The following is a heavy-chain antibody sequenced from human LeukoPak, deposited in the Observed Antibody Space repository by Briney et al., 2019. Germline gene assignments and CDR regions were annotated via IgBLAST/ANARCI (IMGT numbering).Heavy chain of an antibody. CDR2: IYHSGST. J-gene: IGHJ4*02. D-gene: IGHD5-12*01. V-gene: IGHV4-39*07. CDR3: ARGGGYASPIGY. CDR1: GGSISSSSYY. Sequence: PSETLFLTCTVSGGSISSSSYYWGWIRQPPGKGLEWIGSIYHSGSTNYNPSLKSRVTISVDTSKNQFSLKLSSVTAADTAVYYCARGGGYASPIGYWGQGALVTVSS.